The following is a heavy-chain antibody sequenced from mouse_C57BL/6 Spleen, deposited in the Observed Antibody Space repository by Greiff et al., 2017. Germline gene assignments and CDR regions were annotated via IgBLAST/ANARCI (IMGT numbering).Heavy chain of an antibody. CDR2: ISYDGSN. V-gene: IGHV3-6*01. Sequence: EVKLMESGPGLVKPSQSLSLTCSVTGYSITSGYYWNWIRQFPGNKLEWMGYISYDGSNNYNPSLKNRISITRDTSKNQFFLKLNSVTTEDTATYYCARFDGPHYAMDYWGQGTSVTVSS. D-gene: IGHD2-3*01. CDR3: ARFDGPHYAMDY. J-gene: IGHJ4*01. CDR1: GYSITSGYY.